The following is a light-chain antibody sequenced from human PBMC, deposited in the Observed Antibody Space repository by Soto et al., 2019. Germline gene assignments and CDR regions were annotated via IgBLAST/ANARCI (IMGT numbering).Light chain of an antibody. CDR1: SSDVAGYNY. CDR2: EVS. J-gene: IGLJ2*01. V-gene: IGLV2-8*01. CDR3: SSYAVSNNLRV. Sequence: QSVLTQPPSASGSPGQSVTISCTGTSSDVAGYNYVSWYQHHPGKAPKLMIYEVSKRPSGVPDRFSGSKSDNTASLTVSGLQAEDEADYYCSSYAVSNNLRVFGGGTKLTVL.